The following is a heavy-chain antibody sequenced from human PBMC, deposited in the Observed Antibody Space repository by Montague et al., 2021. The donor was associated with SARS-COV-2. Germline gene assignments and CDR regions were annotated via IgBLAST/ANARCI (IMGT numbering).Heavy chain of an antibody. J-gene: IGHJ4*02. CDR2: INQDETAK. CDR3: ARSPRGSGTGWLDY. Sequence: SLRLSWAASGSTSGDYQMTWVRQAPGKGLQWVANINQDETAKTYVDSVKGRFTISRDNAKNSLILQMNSLKDEDTAVYYCARSPRGSGTGWLDYWGQGTLVTVSS. CDR1: GSTSGDYQ. D-gene: IGHD3/OR15-3a*01. V-gene: IGHV3-7*01.